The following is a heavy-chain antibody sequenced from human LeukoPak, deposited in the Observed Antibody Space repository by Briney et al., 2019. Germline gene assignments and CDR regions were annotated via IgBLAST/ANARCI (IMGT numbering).Heavy chain of an antibody. D-gene: IGHD6-19*01. CDR2: IRFDGTDK. Sequence: GGSLRLSCAASGFTFSSYGMHWVRQAPGKGLEWVSFIRFDGTDKYYADSVKGRFTISRDNSKNTLYLQMNSLRAEGTAVYYCARVGRSGWYYFDYWGQGTLVTVSS. CDR1: GFTFSSYG. V-gene: IGHV3-30*02. CDR3: ARVGRSGWYYFDY. J-gene: IGHJ4*02.